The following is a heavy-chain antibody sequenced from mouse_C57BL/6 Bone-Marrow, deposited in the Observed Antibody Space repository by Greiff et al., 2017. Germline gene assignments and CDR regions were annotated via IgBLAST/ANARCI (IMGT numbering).Heavy chain of an antibody. CDR2: IYPRSGNT. CDR1: GYTFTSYG. Sequence: QVQLQQSGAELARPGASVKLSCKASGYTFTSYGISWVKQRTGQGLEWIGEIYPRSGNTYYTEKFKGKATLTADKSSSTAYMELRSLTSEDSAVYFCARYDGYYVPYYYAMDYWGQGTSVTVSS. V-gene: IGHV1-81*01. D-gene: IGHD2-3*01. CDR3: ARYDGYYVPYYYAMDY. J-gene: IGHJ4*01.